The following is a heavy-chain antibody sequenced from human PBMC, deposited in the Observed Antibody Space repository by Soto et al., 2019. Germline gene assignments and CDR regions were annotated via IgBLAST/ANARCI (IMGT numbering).Heavy chain of an antibody. D-gene: IGHD5-12*01. J-gene: IGHJ6*04. CDR1: GYTLTELS. CDR2: FDPEDGET. Sequence: ASVKVSCKVSGYTLTELSMHWVRQAPGKGLEWMGGFDPEDGETIYARKFQGRVTMTEDTSTDTAYMELSSLRSEDTAVYYFATGDIVAKAPPDVWGKGTTVTVSS. V-gene: IGHV1-24*01. CDR3: ATGDIVAKAPPDV.